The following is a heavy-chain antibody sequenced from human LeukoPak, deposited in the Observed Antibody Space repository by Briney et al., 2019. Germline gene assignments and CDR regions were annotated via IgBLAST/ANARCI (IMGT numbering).Heavy chain of an antibody. D-gene: IGHD6-13*01. Sequence: SETLSLTCTVSGGSISSYYWSWIRQPPGKGLEWIGEINHSGSTNYNPSLKSRVTISVDTSKNQFSLKLSSVTAADTAVYYCARAGMAAAVTDFDYWGQGTLVTVSS. CDR3: ARAGMAAAVTDFDY. V-gene: IGHV4-34*01. CDR2: INHSGST. CDR1: GGSISSYY. J-gene: IGHJ4*02.